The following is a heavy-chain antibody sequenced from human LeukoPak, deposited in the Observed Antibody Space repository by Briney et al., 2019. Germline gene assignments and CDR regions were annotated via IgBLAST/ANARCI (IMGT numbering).Heavy chain of an antibody. D-gene: IGHD5-18*01. Sequence: SVKVSCKASGGTFSSYAISWVRQAPGQGLEWMGGIIPIFCTANYAQTFQGRVTITADESTSTAYMELSSLRSEDTAVYYCARDPRGRGYSYGPFDYWGQGTLVTVSS. J-gene: IGHJ4*02. CDR2: IIPIFCTA. CDR1: GGTFSSYA. V-gene: IGHV1-69*13. CDR3: ARDPRGRGYSYGPFDY.